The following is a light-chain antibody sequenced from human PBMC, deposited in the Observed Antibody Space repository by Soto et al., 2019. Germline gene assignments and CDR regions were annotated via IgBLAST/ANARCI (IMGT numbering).Light chain of an antibody. J-gene: IGKJ2*01. Sequence: DIQMTQSPSSLSASVGDRVTITCRASQSISSYLNWYQQKPGKAPKLLIYAASSLQSGVTSRFSGSGSGTDFTLTISSLHPEDFATYYCQQSYSTYPFGQGTQLEIK. CDR1: QSISSY. CDR2: AAS. V-gene: IGKV1-39*01. CDR3: QQSYSTYP.